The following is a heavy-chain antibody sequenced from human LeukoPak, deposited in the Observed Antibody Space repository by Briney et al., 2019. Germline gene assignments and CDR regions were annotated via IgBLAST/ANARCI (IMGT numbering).Heavy chain of an antibody. J-gene: IGHJ4*02. Sequence: GGSLRLSCAASGFTFSSYSMNWVRQAPGKGLVWVSRINSDGSSTSYADSVKGRFTISRDNAKNTLYLQMNSLRAEDTAVYYCARDTDTVTTILDYWGQGTLVTVSS. D-gene: IGHD4-17*01. CDR3: ARDTDTVTTILDY. CDR2: INSDGSST. CDR1: GFTFSSYS. V-gene: IGHV3-74*01.